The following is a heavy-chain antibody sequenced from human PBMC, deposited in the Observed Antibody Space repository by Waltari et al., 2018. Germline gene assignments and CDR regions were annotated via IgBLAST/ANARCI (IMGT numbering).Heavy chain of an antibody. CDR1: GNTRTEFY. CDR3: ATDHGRSGGYSSSWYYFDY. D-gene: IGHD6-13*01. J-gene: IGHJ4*02. CDR2: FDPEDGET. V-gene: IGHV1-24*01. Sequence: QVPLVQSGDEGKKTGASWEATCMGSGNTRTEFYVHWVGRARGKEIEWMGGFDPEDGETIYAQKFQGRVTMTEDTSTDTAYMELSSLRSEDTAVYYCATDHGRSGGYSSSWYYFDYWGQGTLVTVSS.